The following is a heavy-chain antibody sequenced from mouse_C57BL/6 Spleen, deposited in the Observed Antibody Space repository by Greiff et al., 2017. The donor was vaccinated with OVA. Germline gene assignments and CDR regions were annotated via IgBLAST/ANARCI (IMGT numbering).Heavy chain of an antibody. D-gene: IGHD1-1*01. CDR3: ARFTTVVAKGYFDY. CDR2: INPGSGGT. J-gene: IGHJ2*01. Sequence: QVQLKQSGAELVRPGTSVKVSCKASGYAFTNYLIEWVKQRPGQGLEWIGVINPGSGGTNYNEKFKGKATLTADKSSSTAYMQLSSLTSEDSAVYFCARFTTVVAKGYFDYWGQGTTLTVSS. V-gene: IGHV1-54*01. CDR1: GYAFTNYL.